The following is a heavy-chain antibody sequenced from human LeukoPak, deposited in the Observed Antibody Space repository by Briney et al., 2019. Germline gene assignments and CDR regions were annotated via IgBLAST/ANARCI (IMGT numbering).Heavy chain of an antibody. Sequence: GESLKISCQGSGYSFTTYWIAWVRQMPGKGLEWMGIIYPGDSDTRYNPSFQGQVTISADKSIGTAYLQWTSLKAADTAMYYCARVRGTYSDYGGQGTLVTVSA. V-gene: IGHV5-51*01. CDR1: GYSFTTYW. CDR3: ARVRGTYSDY. D-gene: IGHD3-10*01. J-gene: IGHJ4*02. CDR2: IYPGDSDT.